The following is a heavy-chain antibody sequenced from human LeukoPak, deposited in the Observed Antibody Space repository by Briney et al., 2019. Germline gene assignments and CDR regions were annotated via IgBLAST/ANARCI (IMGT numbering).Heavy chain of an antibody. Sequence: SETLSLTCTVSGYSISSGYYWGWIRQPPGKGLEWIGSIYHSGSTYYNPSLKSRVTISVDTSKNQFSLKLSSVTAADTAVYYCARPKPEYSDFGYWGQGTLVTVSS. V-gene: IGHV4-38-2*02. J-gene: IGHJ4*02. CDR3: ARPKPEYSDFGY. CDR2: IYHSGST. D-gene: IGHD6-6*01. CDR1: GYSISSGYY.